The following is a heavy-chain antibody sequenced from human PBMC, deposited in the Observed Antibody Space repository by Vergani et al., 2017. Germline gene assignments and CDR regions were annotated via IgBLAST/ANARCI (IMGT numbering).Heavy chain of an antibody. D-gene: IGHD3-22*01. CDR2: ISSSSSYI. CDR1: GFTFSSYS. J-gene: IGHJ4*02. Sequence: EVQLVESGGGLVKPGGSLRLSCAASGFTFSSYSMNWVRQAPGKGLEWVSSISSSSSYIYYADSVKGRFTISRDNAKNSLYLQMNSLRAEDTAVYSCARGEREYYYDSSGYYYHSEYWGQGTLVTVSS. CDR3: ARGEREYYYDSSGYYYHSEY. V-gene: IGHV3-21*01.